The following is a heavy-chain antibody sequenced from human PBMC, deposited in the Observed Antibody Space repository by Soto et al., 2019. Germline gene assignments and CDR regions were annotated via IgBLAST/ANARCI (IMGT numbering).Heavy chain of an antibody. J-gene: IGHJ5*02. CDR3: ARADGREFDYDDVWGTRGDWFDP. CDR2: IYDGVGS. CDR1: GSSVTSGLYS. Sequence: QVQLQDSGPGLVKPAETLSLTCSVSGSSVTSGLYSWPLIRQPPGGAPGWVGVIYDGVGSNYSPPLRGRVTMSVDSSKNQFSLNLTSVTAADTAVYYCARADGREFDYDDVWGTRGDWFDPWGQGTLVTVSS. D-gene: IGHD3-16*01. V-gene: IGHV4-61*01.